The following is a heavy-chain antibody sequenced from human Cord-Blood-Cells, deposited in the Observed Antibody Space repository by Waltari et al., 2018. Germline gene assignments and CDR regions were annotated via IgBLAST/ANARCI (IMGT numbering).Heavy chain of an antibody. V-gene: IGHV4-34*01. CDR2: INHSGST. CDR3: ARVGVNDASFYDFWSGYYPYYFDY. D-gene: IGHD3-3*01. Sequence: QVQLQQWGAGLLKPSETLSLTCAVYGGSFSGYYWSWIRQPPGKGLEWIGEINHSGSTNYNPSLKSRVTISVDTSKNQFSLKLSSVTAADTAVYYCARVGVNDASFYDFWSGYYPYYFDYWGQGTLVTVSS. CDR1: GGSFSGYY. J-gene: IGHJ4*02.